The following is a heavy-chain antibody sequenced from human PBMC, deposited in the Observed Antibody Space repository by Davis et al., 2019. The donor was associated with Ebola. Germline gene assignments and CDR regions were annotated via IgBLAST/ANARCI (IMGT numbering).Heavy chain of an antibody. CDR1: GFTFSSYS. CDR3: ARDFFVRDPRYSFDY. V-gene: IGHV3-23*01. D-gene: IGHD3-3*01. J-gene: IGHJ4*02. CDR2: ISGSGGST. Sequence: GESLKISCAASGFTFSSYSMNWVRQAPGKGLEWVSAISGSGGSTYYADSVKGRFTISRDNSKNTLYLQMNSLRAEDTAVYYCARDFFVRDPRYSFDYWGQGTLVTVPS.